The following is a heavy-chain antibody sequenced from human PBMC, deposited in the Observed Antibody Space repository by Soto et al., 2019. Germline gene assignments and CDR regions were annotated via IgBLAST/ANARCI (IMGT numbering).Heavy chain of an antibody. CDR1: GGSISSSNW. V-gene: IGHV4-4*02. CDR2: IYHSGST. D-gene: IGHD3-22*01. J-gene: IGHJ3*02. CDR3: ARVYYDSSGYYYVPYAFDI. Sequence: PSETLSLTCAVSGGSISSSNWWSWVRQPPGKGLEWIGEIYHSGSTNYNPSLKSRVTISVDKSKNQFSLKLSSVTAADTAVYYCARVYYDSSGYYYVPYAFDIWGQGTMVT.